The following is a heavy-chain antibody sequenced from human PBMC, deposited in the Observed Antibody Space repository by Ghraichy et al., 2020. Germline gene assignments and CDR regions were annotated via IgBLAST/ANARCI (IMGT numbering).Heavy chain of an antibody. D-gene: IGHD3-22*01. Sequence: SGPTLVKPTQTLTLTCTFSGFSLSTSGVGVGWIRQPPGKALEWLALIYWDDDKRYSPSLKSRLTITKDTSKNQVVLTMTNMDPVDTATYYCAQRPHYYDSSGYYNWFDPWGQGTLVTVSS. J-gene: IGHJ5*02. CDR3: AQRPHYYDSSGYYNWFDP. CDR1: GFSLSTSGVG. V-gene: IGHV2-5*02. CDR2: IYWDDDK.